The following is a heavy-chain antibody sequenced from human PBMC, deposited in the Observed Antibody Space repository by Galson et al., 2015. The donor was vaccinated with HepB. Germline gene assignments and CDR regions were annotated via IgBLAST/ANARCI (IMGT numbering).Heavy chain of an antibody. J-gene: IGHJ5*02. V-gene: IGHV3-9*01. CDR2: ITWNSGNI. CDR3: VKDDSSGWSSAGS. CDR1: GFTFDDYA. D-gene: IGHD6-19*01. Sequence: SLRLSCAASGFTFDDYAMHWVRQAPGKGLEWVSGITWNSGNIGYVDSVEGRFTISRDNAKSSLSLQINSLRAEDTALYYCVKDDSSGWSSAGSWGQGTLVTVSS.